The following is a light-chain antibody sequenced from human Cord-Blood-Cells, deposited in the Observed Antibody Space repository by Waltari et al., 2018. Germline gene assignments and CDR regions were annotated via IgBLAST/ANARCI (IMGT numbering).Light chain of an antibody. V-gene: IGLV3-1*01. CDR2: QDS. Sequence: SYELTQPPSVSVSPGQTASIPCSGDKLGDNYACWYQQKPGQSPVLVIYQDSKRPSGSPGRFSGSNSGNTATLTISGTQAMDEADYYCQAWDSSTVVFGGGTKLTVL. J-gene: IGLJ2*01. CDR3: QAWDSSTVV. CDR1: KLGDNY.